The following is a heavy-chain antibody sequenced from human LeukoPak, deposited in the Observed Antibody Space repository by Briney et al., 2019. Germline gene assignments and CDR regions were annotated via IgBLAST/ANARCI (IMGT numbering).Heavy chain of an antibody. J-gene: IGHJ5*02. CDR3: AKDLLVGATLGT. CDR2: IRYDGSNK. Sequence: GGSLRLSCAASGFTFSSYWMHWVRQAPGKGLEWVAFIRYDGSNKYCADSVKGRFTISRDNSKNTLYLQMNSLRAEDTAVYYCAKDLLVGATLGTWGQGTLVTVSS. CDR1: GFTFSSYW. V-gene: IGHV3-30*02. D-gene: IGHD1-26*01.